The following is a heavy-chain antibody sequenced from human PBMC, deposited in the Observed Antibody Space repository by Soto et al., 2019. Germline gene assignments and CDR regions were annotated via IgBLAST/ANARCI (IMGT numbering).Heavy chain of an antibody. CDR2: IIPIFGTA. V-gene: IGHV1-69*13. CDR1: GGTFSSYA. J-gene: IGHJ6*02. Sequence: SVKVSCKASGGTFSSYAISWVRQAPGQGLEWMGGIIPIFGTANYAQKFQGRVTITADESTSTAYMELSSLRSEDTAVYYCTYLAVVVAAIDGMDVWGQGTTVTVSS. CDR3: TYLAVVVAAIDGMDV. D-gene: IGHD2-15*01.